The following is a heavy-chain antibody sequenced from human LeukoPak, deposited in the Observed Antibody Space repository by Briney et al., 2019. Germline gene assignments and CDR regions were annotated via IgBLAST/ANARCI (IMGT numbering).Heavy chain of an antibody. CDR1: GFTLSSYA. D-gene: IGHD6-6*01. Sequence: PGGSLRLSCAASGFTLSSYAMSWVRHAPGKGREWVSAISGSGGSTYYADYVKGRFTISRDNSKNTLYLQMNSLRAEDTAVYYCAKDAGTARQDETFGFDYWGQGTLVTVSS. J-gene: IGHJ4*02. CDR3: AKDAGTARQDETFGFDY. CDR2: ISGSGGST. V-gene: IGHV3-23*01.